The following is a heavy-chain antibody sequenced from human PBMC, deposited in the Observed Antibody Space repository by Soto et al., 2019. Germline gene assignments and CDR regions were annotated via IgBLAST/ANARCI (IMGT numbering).Heavy chain of an antibody. D-gene: IGHD2-2*01. CDR1: GGSISSGGYY. Sequence: QVQLQEAGPGLVKPSQTLSLSCNVSGGSISSGGYYWSWIRQYPGKGLEWIGHIYYTGITFYNPSLKSRPTISVDTSRTQFSVTLSSVTAADTAVYYCARLGSSTWAEGIDTWGQGTPVTVSS. CDR3: ARLGSSTWAEGIDT. J-gene: IGHJ5*02. CDR2: IYYTGIT. V-gene: IGHV4-31*03.